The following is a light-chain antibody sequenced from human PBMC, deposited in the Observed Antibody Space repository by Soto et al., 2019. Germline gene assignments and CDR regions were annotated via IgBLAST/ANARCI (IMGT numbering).Light chain of an antibody. V-gene: IGKV3-20*01. CDR3: EQYGSSPRT. J-gene: IGKJ1*01. CDR1: QSVSSR. CDR2: GAS. Sequence: EIVLTQSPGTLSLSPGERATLSCRASQSVSSRLAWYQQKPGQAPRLLISGASSRATGIPDRFSGSGSATDFTLTISSLEPEDFAVYYCEQYGSSPRTFGQGTKVDIK.